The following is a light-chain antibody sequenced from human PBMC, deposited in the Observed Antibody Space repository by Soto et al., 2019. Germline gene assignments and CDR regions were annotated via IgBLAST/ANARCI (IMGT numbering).Light chain of an antibody. CDR3: QHYNSYPWT. J-gene: IGKJ1*01. V-gene: IGKV1-5*01. CDR1: QSISSW. CDR2: DAS. Sequence: DIQITQSPSTLSASVGDRVTITCRASQSISSWLAWYQQKQGKAPNFLIYDASSLESGVPSRFSGSGSGTIGTLTISSLQPDDCATYYGQHYNSYPWTFGQGTKVDIK.